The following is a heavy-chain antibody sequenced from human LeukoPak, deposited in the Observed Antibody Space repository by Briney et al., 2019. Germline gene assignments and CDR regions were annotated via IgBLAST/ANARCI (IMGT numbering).Heavy chain of an antibody. CDR2: IYTSGST. J-gene: IGHJ3*02. CDR3: AGSYDSSGYYYFWQAFDI. Sequence: SETLSLTCTVSGGSISSYYWSWLRQPAGKGLEWIGRIYTSGSTNYNPSLKSRVTMSVDTSKNQFSLKLSSVTAADTAVYYCAGSYDSSGYYYFWQAFDIWGQGTMVTVSS. D-gene: IGHD3-22*01. CDR1: GGSISSYY. V-gene: IGHV4-4*07.